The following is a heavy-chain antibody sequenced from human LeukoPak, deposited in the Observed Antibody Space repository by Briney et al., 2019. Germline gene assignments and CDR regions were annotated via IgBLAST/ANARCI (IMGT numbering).Heavy chain of an antibody. V-gene: IGHV4-38-2*02. CDR2: IYHSGST. J-gene: IGHJ4*02. Sequence: SETLSLTCTVSHYSISSNYYWGWIRQPPGKGLEGIGRIYHSGSTYYNPSLKSRVTISVDTSKNQFSLKLTSVTAADTAVYYCARSSGYMSYWGQGTLVTVSS. CDR1: HYSISSNYY. D-gene: IGHD3-22*01. CDR3: ARSSGYMSY.